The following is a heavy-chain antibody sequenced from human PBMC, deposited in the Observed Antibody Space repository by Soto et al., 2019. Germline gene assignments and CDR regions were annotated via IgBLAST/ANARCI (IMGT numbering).Heavy chain of an antibody. Sequence: PGESLKISCKGSGYNFASYWIGWVRQKPGKGLEWMGIIYPGESDTRYSPSFEGHVTISADKSTSTAYMQWSSLGASDTAIYYCARAPSHGWFQHFDYWGQGTLVTVSS. CDR1: GYNFASYW. CDR2: IYPGESDT. V-gene: IGHV5-51*01. J-gene: IGHJ4*02. CDR3: ARAPSHGWFQHFDY. D-gene: IGHD6-19*01.